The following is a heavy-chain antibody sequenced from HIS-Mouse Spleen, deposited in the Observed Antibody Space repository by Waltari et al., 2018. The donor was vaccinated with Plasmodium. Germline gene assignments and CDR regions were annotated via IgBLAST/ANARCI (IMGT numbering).Heavy chain of an antibody. V-gene: IGHV4-34*01. CDR3: ARGPGYSSGWYYFDY. D-gene: IGHD6-19*01. CDR1: GGSFSGYY. CDR2: INHSGST. J-gene: IGHJ4*02. Sequence: QVQLQQWGAGLLKPSETLSLTCAVYGGSFSGYYWSWIRQPPGTGREWIGEINHSGSTNYNPSLNSRVTISVDTSKNQFSLKLSSVTAADTAVYYCARGPGYSSGWYYFDYWGQGTLVTVSS.